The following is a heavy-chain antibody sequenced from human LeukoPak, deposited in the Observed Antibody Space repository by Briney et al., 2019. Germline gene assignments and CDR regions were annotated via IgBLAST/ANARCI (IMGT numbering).Heavy chain of an antibody. Sequence: PSETLSLTCTVSGGSISNYYWTWIRQPPGKGLEWIGYTYYSGSTYYNPSLKSRVTISVDTSKNQFSLKLTSVTAADTAVFYCARLSGSPHPPFDYWGQGTLVTVSS. D-gene: IGHD1-26*01. CDR3: ARLSGSPHPPFDY. CDR1: GGSISNYY. V-gene: IGHV4-59*08. CDR2: TYYSGST. J-gene: IGHJ4*02.